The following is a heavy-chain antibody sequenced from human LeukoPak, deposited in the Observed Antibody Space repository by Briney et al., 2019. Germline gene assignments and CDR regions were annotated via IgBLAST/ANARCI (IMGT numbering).Heavy chain of an antibody. CDR3: AKGGPGAFDF. J-gene: IGHJ3*01. Sequence: PGGSLRLSCAASGFAFSRNDMFWVRQAPGKGLEWVSSISGSSGATYYADSVRGRFTLSTDNSKNTVFLQMNSLRAEDTAIYYCAKGGPGAFDFWGQGKMVTVSS. CDR1: GFAFSRND. V-gene: IGHV3-23*01. D-gene: IGHD2-15*01. CDR2: ISGSSGAT.